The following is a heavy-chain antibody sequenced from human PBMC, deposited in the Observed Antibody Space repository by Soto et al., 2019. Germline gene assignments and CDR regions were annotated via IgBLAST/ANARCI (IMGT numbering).Heavy chain of an antibody. D-gene: IGHD2-2*01. CDR2: IITSFGTA. CDR3: ARGVVPAANEEYYFDY. CDR1: GDTFSSYA. V-gene: IGHV1-69*01. J-gene: IGHJ4*02. Sequence: QVQLVQSGAEVKKPVSSVKVSCKASGDTFSSYAISCVRQAPGQGLEWMGGIITSFGTAHYAHKFQGRVTITADESTSTAYMDLSSLRSEDTAVYYCARGVVPAANEEYYFDYWGQGTLVTVSS.